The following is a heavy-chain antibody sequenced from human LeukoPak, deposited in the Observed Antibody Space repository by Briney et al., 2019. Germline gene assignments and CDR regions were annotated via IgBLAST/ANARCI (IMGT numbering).Heavy chain of an antibody. CDR3: ARVPISGSPAY. Sequence: SSETLSLTCTVSGGSISSSYWSWIRQPPGKGLEWIGYIYYTGSTTYNPSLKSRVTISVDTSKNQFSLKLTSVTAADTAVYYCARVPISGSPAYWGQGTLVTVSS. CDR2: IYYTGST. D-gene: IGHD6-19*01. J-gene: IGHJ4*02. CDR1: GGSISSSY. V-gene: IGHV4-59*01.